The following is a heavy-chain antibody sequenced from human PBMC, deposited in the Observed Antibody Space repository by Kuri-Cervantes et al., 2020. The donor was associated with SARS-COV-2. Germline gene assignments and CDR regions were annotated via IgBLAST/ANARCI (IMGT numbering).Heavy chain of an antibody. Sequence: ETLSLTCAASGFTFSSYAMSWVRQAPGKGLEWVSATNGGGTYTYYADSVKGRFTISRDNAKNSLYLQMNSLRAEDTAVYYCARDAPIYDSSGLFDYWGQGTLVTVSS. CDR2: TNGGGTYT. V-gene: IGHV3-23*01. CDR1: GFTFSSYA. CDR3: ARDAPIYDSSGLFDY. D-gene: IGHD3-22*01. J-gene: IGHJ4*02.